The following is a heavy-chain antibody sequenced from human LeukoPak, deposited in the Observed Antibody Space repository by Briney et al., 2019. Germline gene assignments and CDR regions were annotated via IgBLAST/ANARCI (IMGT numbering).Heavy chain of an antibody. V-gene: IGHV3-30*03. Sequence: GGSLRLACAASGFTFRTYSIHWVRQAPGKGLEGVTVVSADGRTQLYSDSVKGRFTVSRDNSLNTLHLQMNRLKTEDTAVYYCARDFGHNRWYFDYSGQGTLVTVSS. J-gene: IGHJ4*02. CDR1: GFTFRTYS. CDR2: VSADGRTQ. CDR3: ARDFGHNRWYFDY. D-gene: IGHD5-24*01.